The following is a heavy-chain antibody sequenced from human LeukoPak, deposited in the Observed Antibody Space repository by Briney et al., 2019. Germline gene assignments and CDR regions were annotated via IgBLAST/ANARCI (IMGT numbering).Heavy chain of an antibody. J-gene: IGHJ4*02. CDR2: ISGSGGST. CDR3: AKDLKVGATLFDY. CDR1: GFTFSTYC. Sequence: QAGGSLRLSCAASGFTFSTYCMHWVRQAPGKGPMWVSAISGSGGSTYYADSVKGRFTISRDNSKNTLYLQMNSLRAEDTAVYYCAKDLKVGATLFDYWGQGTLVTVSS. V-gene: IGHV3-23*01. D-gene: IGHD1-26*01.